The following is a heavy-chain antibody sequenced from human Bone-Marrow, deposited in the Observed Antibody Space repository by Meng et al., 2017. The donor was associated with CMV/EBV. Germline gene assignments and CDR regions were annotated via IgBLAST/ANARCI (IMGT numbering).Heavy chain of an antibody. CDR3: ARAGSSSGAFDI. J-gene: IGHJ3*02. CDR1: GFTFSSYS. Sequence: GESLKISCAASGFTFSSYSMNWVRQAPGKGLEWVSSISSSSSYIYYADSVKGRFTISRDNSKNTLHLQMNSLRAEDTAMYYCARAGSSSGAFDIWGQGTMVTVSS. CDR2: ISSSSSYI. D-gene: IGHD6-6*01. V-gene: IGHV3-21*04.